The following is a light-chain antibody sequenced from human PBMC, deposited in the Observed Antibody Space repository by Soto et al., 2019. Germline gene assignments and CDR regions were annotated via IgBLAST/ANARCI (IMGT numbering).Light chain of an antibody. CDR2: RND. CDR1: NSRSGSNY. Sequence: QSVLPQPPSASGTPGQRVTISCSTTNSRSGSNYVYWYQQLPGAAPKLLIYRNDQRPSGVPDRFSASKSGTSASLAISGLRSEDEADYFCAKEDYTLRVYVFRSGT. CDR3: AKEDYTLRVYV. J-gene: IGLJ1*01. V-gene: IGLV1-47*01.